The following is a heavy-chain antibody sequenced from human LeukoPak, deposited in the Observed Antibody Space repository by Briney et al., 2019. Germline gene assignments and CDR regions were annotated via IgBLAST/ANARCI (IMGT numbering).Heavy chain of an antibody. J-gene: IGHJ6*02. CDR3: AKDEVLRFLEWSPDNGMDV. Sequence: GRSLRPSCAASGFTFSSYGMHWVRQAPGKGLEWVAVISYDGSNKYYADSVKGRFTISRDNSKNTLYLQMNSLRAEDTAVYYCAKDEVLRFLEWSPDNGMDVWGQGTTVTVSS. CDR1: GFTFSSYG. CDR2: ISYDGSNK. V-gene: IGHV3-30*18. D-gene: IGHD3-3*01.